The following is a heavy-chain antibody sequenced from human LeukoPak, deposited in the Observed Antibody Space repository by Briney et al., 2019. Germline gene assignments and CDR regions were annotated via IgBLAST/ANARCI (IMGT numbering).Heavy chain of an antibody. CDR3: ARPLERRLIHYFDF. D-gene: IGHD6-25*01. CDR2: VSYLGNDK. V-gene: IGHV3-30-3*01. CDR1: GFTFNKYA. J-gene: IGHJ4*02. Sequence: GRSLRPSCAASGFTFNKYAMHWVRQAPGKGLEWVAVVSYLGNDKFYADSVKGRFTISKDNSNNTVYLEINSLRSEDTAVYYCARPLERRLIHYFDFWGPGTLVTVSS.